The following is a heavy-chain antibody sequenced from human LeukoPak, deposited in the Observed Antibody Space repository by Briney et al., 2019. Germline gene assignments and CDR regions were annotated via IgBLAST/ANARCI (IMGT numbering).Heavy chain of an antibody. CDR2: INSDGSST. CDR1: GFTFSSYW. D-gene: IGHD3-10*01. CDR3: ARFLMGRGVTLYPY. J-gene: IGHJ4*02. V-gene: IGHV3-74*01. Sequence: GRSLRLSCAASGFTFSSYWMHWVRQAPGKGLVWVSRINSDGSSTSYADSVKGRFTISRDNAKNTLYLQMNSLRAEDTAVYYCARFLMGRGVTLYPYWGQGTLVTVSS.